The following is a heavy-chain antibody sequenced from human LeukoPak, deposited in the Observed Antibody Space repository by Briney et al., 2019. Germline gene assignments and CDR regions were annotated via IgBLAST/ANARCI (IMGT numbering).Heavy chain of an antibody. CDR2: IKTKTDGGTT. J-gene: IGHJ3*02. CDR1: GFTVNTAW. D-gene: IGHD5-12*01. CDR3: TTGLI. V-gene: IGHV3-15*01. Sequence: GGSLRLSCADSGFTVNTAWRSWVRQAPGKGLEWVGLIKTKTDGGTTDCAAPVKGRFTISRDVSKNTLYLQMNSLKTEDTAVYYCTTGLIWGQRPLITVSS.